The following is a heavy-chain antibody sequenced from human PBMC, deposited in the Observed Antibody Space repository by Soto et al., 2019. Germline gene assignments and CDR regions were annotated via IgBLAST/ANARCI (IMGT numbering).Heavy chain of an antibody. CDR3: AKGKYCSGGICSYWCFDL. D-gene: IGHD2-15*01. V-gene: IGHV3-23*01. Sequence: EVQLLESGGGLVQPGGSLRLSCAASGFTFSSYAMSWVRQAPGKGLEWVSAISGSGGSTYYADSVKGRFTISRDNSKNTLYLQMKSLRAEDTAVYYCAKGKYCSGGICSYWCFDLWGRGTLVTVSS. CDR1: GFTFSSYA. CDR2: ISGSGGST. J-gene: IGHJ2*01.